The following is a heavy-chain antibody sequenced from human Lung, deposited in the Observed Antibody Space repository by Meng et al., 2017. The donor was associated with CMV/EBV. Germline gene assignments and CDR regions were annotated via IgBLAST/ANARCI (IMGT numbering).Heavy chain of an antibody. D-gene: IGHD3-10*01. CDR3: LRRSGGSV. CDR1: GDSITNHNW. Sequence: QVQLREAGPALGKPSATLSLTCAVPGDSITNHNWWAWVRQPPGKGLEWIGEIPHRGSSAYNPSLKSRVSMSIDKSKNQFSLKLTSVTAADTAVYHCLRRSGGSVWGQGTLVTVSS. V-gene: IGHV4-4*02. J-gene: IGHJ1*01. CDR2: IPHRGSS.